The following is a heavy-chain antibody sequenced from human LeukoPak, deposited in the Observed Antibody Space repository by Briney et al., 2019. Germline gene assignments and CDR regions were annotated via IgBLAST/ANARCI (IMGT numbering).Heavy chain of an antibody. V-gene: IGHV5-51*01. CDR1: GYSFTSYW. CDR3: ARRCYSGWYRQAGGDVFDI. Sequence: GESLKISCKGSGYSFTSYWIGWVRQMPGKGLEWMGIIYPGDSDTRYSPSFQGQVTISADKSISTAYLQWSSLKASDTAMYYSARRCYSGWYRQAGGDVFDIWGQGTIVTVSS. J-gene: IGHJ3*02. D-gene: IGHD6-19*01. CDR2: IYPGDSDT.